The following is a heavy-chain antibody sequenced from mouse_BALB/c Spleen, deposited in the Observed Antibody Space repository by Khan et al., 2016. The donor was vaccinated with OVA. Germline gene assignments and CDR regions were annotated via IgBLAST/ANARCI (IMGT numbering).Heavy chain of an antibody. J-gene: IGHJ2*01. CDR3: ARGDGYSVYFDY. CDR1: GYTFTYYV. CDR2: IYPGSDSA. D-gene: IGHD2-3*01. Sequence: QVQLQQSGPELVKPGASVKMSCKASGYTFTYYVITWVKQRTGQGLEWIGEIYPGSDSAYYNERFKGKATLTADKSSNTTHMQLSSLTSEDSAVYFGARGDGYSVYFDYWGQGTTLTVSS. V-gene: IGHV1-81*01.